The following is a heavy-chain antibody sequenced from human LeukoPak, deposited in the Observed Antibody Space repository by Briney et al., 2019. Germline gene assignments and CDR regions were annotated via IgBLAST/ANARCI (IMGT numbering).Heavy chain of an antibody. Sequence: PGGSLRLSCVVSGFTFSSYAMHWVRQAPGKGLEWVSTFRSSGGSTYSADSVKGRFTISRDSAKNTLFMQMNSLRAEDTAVYYCAKYCSGGNCYSGLYWGQGTLVTVSS. V-gene: IGHV3-23*01. CDR3: AKYCSGGNCYSGLY. J-gene: IGHJ4*02. CDR1: GFTFSSYA. CDR2: FRSSGGST. D-gene: IGHD2-15*01.